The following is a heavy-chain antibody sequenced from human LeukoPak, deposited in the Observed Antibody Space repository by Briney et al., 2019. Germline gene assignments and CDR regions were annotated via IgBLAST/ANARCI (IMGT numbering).Heavy chain of an antibody. V-gene: IGHV4-59*08. J-gene: IGHJ5*02. CDR2: ISSSGTT. D-gene: IGHD6-13*01. Sequence: PSETLSLTCTVSGGSISSYYWSWIRQPPGKGLERIGYISSSGTTKCNPSLKSRLTISVDTSKNQFSLKLTSVTAADTAVYYCARGQQWFDPWGQGTLVTVSS. CDR1: GGSISSYY. CDR3: ARGQQWFDP.